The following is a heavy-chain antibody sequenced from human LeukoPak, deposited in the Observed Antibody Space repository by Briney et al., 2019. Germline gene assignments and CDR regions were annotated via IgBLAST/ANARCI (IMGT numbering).Heavy chain of an antibody. J-gene: IGHJ6*02. CDR1: GYTFTGYY. V-gene: IGHV1-2*04. CDR3: ARDTYYDFWSGYSYGMDV. Sequence: ASVTVSCKASGYTFTGYYMHWVRQAPGQGLEWMGWINPNSGGTNYAQKFQGWVTMTRDTSISTAYMELSRLRSDDTAVYYCARDTYYDFWSGYSYGMDVWGQGTTVTVSS. CDR2: INPNSGGT. D-gene: IGHD3-3*01.